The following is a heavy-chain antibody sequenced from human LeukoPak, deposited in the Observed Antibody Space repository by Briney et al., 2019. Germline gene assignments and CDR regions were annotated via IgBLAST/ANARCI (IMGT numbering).Heavy chain of an antibody. J-gene: IGHJ6*02. V-gene: IGHV3-23*01. D-gene: IGHD3-10*01. CDR2: ISGSGIST. Sequence: GGSLRLSCVASGFTFSTYSMNWVRQAPGKGLEWVSGISGSGISTYHADSVKGRFTISRDNSKNTLYLQMDSLRAEDTAVYYCARDRSKCMDVWGQGTTVTVSS. CDR1: GFTFSTYS. CDR3: ARDRSKCMDV.